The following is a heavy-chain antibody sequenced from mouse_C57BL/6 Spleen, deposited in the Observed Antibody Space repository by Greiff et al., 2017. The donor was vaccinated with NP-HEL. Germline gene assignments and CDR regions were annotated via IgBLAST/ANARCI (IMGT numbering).Heavy chain of an antibody. Sequence: EVKLQESVAELVRPGASVKLSCTASGFNIKNTYMHWVKQRPEQGLEWIGRIDPANGNTKYAPKFQGKATITAETSSNTAYLQLSSLTSEDTAIYYCASPDYDGTLYYYAMDYWGQGTSVTVSS. V-gene: IGHV14-3*01. D-gene: IGHD2-4*01. CDR2: IDPANGNT. CDR1: GFNIKNTY. CDR3: ASPDYDGTLYYYAMDY. J-gene: IGHJ4*01.